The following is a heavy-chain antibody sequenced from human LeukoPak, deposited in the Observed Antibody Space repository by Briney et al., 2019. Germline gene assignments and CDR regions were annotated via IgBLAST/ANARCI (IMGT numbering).Heavy chain of an antibody. CDR3: ARDLSGISSATDAFDI. Sequence: ASVKVSCKTSGYTFTAYYMHWVRQAPGQGLECMGRINPNSGGTNYAQKFQGRVTMTRDTSISTAYMELSRLRSDDTAVYFCARDLSGISSATDAFDIWGQGTMVTVSS. V-gene: IGHV1-2*06. D-gene: IGHD1-14*01. CDR2: INPNSGGT. J-gene: IGHJ3*02. CDR1: GYTFTAYY.